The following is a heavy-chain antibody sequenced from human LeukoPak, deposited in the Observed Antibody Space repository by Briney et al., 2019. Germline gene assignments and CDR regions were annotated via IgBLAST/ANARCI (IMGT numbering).Heavy chain of an antibody. CDR3: ARGSLRFLEWLPDRWFDP. D-gene: IGHD3-3*01. CDR2: IYTSGST. J-gene: IGHJ5*02. CDR1: GGSISSGSYY. Sequence: PSETLSLTCTVSGGSISSGSYYWSWIRQPAGKGLEWIGRIYTSGSTNYNPSLKSRVTISVDTSKNRFSLKLSSVTAADTAVYYCARGSLRFLEWLPDRWFDPWGQGTLVTVSS. V-gene: IGHV4-61*02.